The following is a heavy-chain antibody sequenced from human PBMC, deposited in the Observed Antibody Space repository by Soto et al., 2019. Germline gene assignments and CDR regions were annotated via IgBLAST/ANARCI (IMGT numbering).Heavy chain of an antibody. D-gene: IGHD6-19*01. J-gene: IGHJ4*02. CDR3: ARHAVHSSGFTEY. Sequence: PSETLSLTCTVSGGSISSSSYYWGWIRQPPGKGLEWIGSIYYSGSTYHNPSLKSRVTISVDTSKNQFSLKLSSVTAADTAVYYCARHAVHSSGFTEYWGQGTLVTVS. CDR1: GGSISSSSYY. CDR2: IYYSGST. V-gene: IGHV4-39*01.